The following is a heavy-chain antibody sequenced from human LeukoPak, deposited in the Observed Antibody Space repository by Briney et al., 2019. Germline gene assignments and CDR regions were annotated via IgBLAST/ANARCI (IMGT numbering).Heavy chain of an antibody. V-gene: IGHV3-23*01. CDR3: AKDIKTMIVVVTGLMAFDI. Sequence: GGSLRLSCAASGFTFSSYAMSWARQAPGKGLEWVSAISGSGGSTYYADSVKGRFTISRDNSKNTLYLQMNSLRAEDTAVYYCAKDIKTMIVVVTGLMAFDIWGQGTMVTVSS. CDR2: ISGSGGST. D-gene: IGHD3-22*01. J-gene: IGHJ3*02. CDR1: GFTFSSYA.